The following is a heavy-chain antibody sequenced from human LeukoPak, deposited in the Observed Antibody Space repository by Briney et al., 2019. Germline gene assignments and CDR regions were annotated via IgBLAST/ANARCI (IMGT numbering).Heavy chain of an antibody. CDR2: ISGSGGST. D-gene: IGHD3-22*01. Sequence: GGSLRLSCAASGFTFSSYAMSWVRQAPGKGLEWVSAISGSGGSTYYADSVKGRFTIYRDNSKNTLYLQMNSLRAEDTAVYYCAKGGVTMIVVARHRRDAFDIWGQGTMVTVSS. J-gene: IGHJ3*02. CDR1: GFTFSSYA. V-gene: IGHV3-23*01. CDR3: AKGGVTMIVVARHRRDAFDI.